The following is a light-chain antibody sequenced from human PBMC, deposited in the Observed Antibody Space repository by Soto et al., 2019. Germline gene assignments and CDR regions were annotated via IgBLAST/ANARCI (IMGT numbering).Light chain of an antibody. CDR2: LNSDGSH. CDR3: QTWGTGPWV. Sequence: QLVLTQSPSASASLGASVKLTCTLSSGHSNYAIAWHQQQPEKGPRCLMKLNSDGSHSKGDGIPDRSSGSSSGAERYLTISGLQSEDEADYYCQTWGTGPWVFGGGTKLTVL. J-gene: IGLJ3*02. V-gene: IGLV4-69*01. CDR1: SGHSNYA.